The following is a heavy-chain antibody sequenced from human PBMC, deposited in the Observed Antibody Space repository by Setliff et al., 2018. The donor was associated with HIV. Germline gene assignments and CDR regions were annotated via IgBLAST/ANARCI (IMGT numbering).Heavy chain of an antibody. Sequence: PSETLSLTCTVSGASSIYFWGWIRQPPGKGLEWIGSVCYSGSTYYNPSLKSRVTISMDTSKNQFSLKLNSVTAADTAVYYCAKDRSGSYRTFDYWGPGILVTVSS. J-gene: IGHJ4*02. CDR2: VCYSGST. CDR3: AKDRSGSYRTFDY. CDR1: GASSIYF. V-gene: IGHV4-39*07. D-gene: IGHD1-26*01.